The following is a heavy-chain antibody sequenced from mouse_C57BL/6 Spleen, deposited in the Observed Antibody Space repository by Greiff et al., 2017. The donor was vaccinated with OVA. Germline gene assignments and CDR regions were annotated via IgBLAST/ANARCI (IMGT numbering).Heavy chain of an antibody. V-gene: IGHV1-54*01. CDR1: GYAFTNYL. D-gene: IGHD1-1*01. CDR3: ARRVYYYGSSYGDY. J-gene: IGHJ2*01. CDR2: INPGSGGT. Sequence: QVQLQQPGAELVRPGTSVKVSCKASGYAFTNYLIEWVKQRPGQGLEWIGVINPGSGGTTYNEKFKGKATLTADKSSSTAYMQLSSLTSEDSAVYFCARRVYYYGSSYGDYWGQGTTLTVSS.